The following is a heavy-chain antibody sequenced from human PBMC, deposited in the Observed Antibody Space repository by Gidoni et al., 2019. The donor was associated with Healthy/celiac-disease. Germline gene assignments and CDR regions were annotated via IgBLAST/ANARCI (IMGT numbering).Heavy chain of an antibody. Sequence: QVQLQESGPGLVKPSETLSLTCTLSGGSISSYYWSWIRQPPGKGLEWIGYIYYSGSTNYNPSLKSRVTISVDTSKNQFSLKLSSVTAADTAVYYCARQISIEMATIGPFDYWGQGTLVTVSS. J-gene: IGHJ4*02. V-gene: IGHV4-59*01. CDR1: GGSISSYY. CDR2: IYYSGST. CDR3: ARQISIEMATIGPFDY. D-gene: IGHD5-12*01.